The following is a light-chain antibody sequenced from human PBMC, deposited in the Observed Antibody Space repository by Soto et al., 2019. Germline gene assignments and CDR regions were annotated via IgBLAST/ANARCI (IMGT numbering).Light chain of an antibody. CDR2: GAF. V-gene: IGKV3-11*01. J-gene: IGKJ5*01. Sequence: PGERATLSCRASPSVSNYLAWYQQKPGQAPRLLIYGAFNRATGIPARFSGSGSGTDFTLTISSLEPEDFAVYYCQQRNNWSITFGQGTRLESK. CDR3: QQRNNWSIT. CDR1: PSVSNY.